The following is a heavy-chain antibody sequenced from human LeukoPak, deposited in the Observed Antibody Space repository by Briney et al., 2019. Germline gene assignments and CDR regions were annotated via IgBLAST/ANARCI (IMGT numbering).Heavy chain of an antibody. Sequence: GASVKVSCKASGYTFTAYNIHWVRQAPGQGLEWMGWMQPSSGATNYAQKFQGRVTTTGDTSISTAYMELSRLTSDDTAFYYCASGRGRSWFDPWGRGTLVTVSS. CDR3: ASGRGRSWFDP. CDR1: GYTFTAYN. J-gene: IGHJ5*02. V-gene: IGHV1-2*02. CDR2: MQPSSGAT. D-gene: IGHD1-26*01.